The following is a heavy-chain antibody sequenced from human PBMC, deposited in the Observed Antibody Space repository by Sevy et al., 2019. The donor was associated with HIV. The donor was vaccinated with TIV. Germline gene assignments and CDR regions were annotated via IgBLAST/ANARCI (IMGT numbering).Heavy chain of an antibody. J-gene: IGHJ3*02. V-gene: IGHV3-30-3*01. CDR2: ISYDGSNK. Sequence: GGSLRLSCAASGFTFSSYAMHWVRQAPGKGLEWVAVISYDGSNKYYADSVKGRFTISRDNSKNTLYLQMYSLRAEDTAVYYCARGGRLLLLWFGELLNPDAFDIWGQGTMVTVSS. D-gene: IGHD3-10*01. CDR3: ARGGRLLLLWFGELLNPDAFDI. CDR1: GFTFSSYA.